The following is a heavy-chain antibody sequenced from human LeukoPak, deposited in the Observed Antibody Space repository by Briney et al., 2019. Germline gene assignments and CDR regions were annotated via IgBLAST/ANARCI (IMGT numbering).Heavy chain of an antibody. CDR3: VRSGILTGYFAS. CDR1: GFTFSSYA. J-gene: IGHJ4*02. CDR2: IGGSGDNT. Sequence: GGSLRLSCAASGFTFSSYAMSWVRQAPGKGLEWVSTIGGSGDNTYYADSVKGRFTISRDNAKNSLYLQMNSLRVEDTAVYYCVRSGILTGYFASWGQGTLVTVSS. D-gene: IGHD3-9*01. V-gene: IGHV3-23*01.